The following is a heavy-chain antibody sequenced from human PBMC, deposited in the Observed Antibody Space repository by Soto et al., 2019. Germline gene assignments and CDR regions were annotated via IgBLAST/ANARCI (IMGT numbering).Heavy chain of an antibody. D-gene: IGHD3-10*01. CDR3: AKESTMVRGVITEKAGYYYYGMDV. CDR1: GFTFSSYA. CDR2: ISGSGGST. Sequence: PGGSLRLSCAASGFTFSSYAMSWVRQAPGKGLEWVSAISGSGGSTYYADSVKGRFTISRDNSKNTLYLQMNSLRAEDTAVYYCAKESTMVRGVITEKAGYYYYGMDVWGQGTTVTVSS. V-gene: IGHV3-23*01. J-gene: IGHJ6*02.